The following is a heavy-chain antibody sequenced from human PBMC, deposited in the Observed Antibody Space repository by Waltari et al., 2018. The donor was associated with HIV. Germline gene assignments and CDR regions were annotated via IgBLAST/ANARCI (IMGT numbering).Heavy chain of an antibody. CDR2: IYYSGST. V-gene: IGHV4-39*01. CDR1: GGSTSSSSYY. CDR3: ARHPHIVVVTATYWYFDL. Sequence: QLQLQESGPGLVKPSETLSLPCTVSGGSTSSSSYYWGWIRHPPGQGLEWIGSIYYSGSTYYNPSLKSRVTISVDTSKNQFSLKLSSVTAADTAVYYCARHPHIVVVTATYWYFDLWGRGTLVTVSS. J-gene: IGHJ2*01. D-gene: IGHD2-21*02.